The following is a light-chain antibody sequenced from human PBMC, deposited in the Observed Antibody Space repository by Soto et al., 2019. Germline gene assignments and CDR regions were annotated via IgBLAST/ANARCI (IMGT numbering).Light chain of an antibody. CDR2: WAS. CDR3: QQYYSTVYT. V-gene: IGKV4-1*01. J-gene: IGKJ2*01. Sequence: DIVMTQSPDSLAVSLGERATINCRSSQGVLARSNNKNYLAWYQQKPGQPPKLLIYWASTRQSGVPDRFSGSGSGTDFTLTISSLQAEDVAVYYCQQYYSTVYTFVQGTKLEIK. CDR1: QGVLARSNNKNY.